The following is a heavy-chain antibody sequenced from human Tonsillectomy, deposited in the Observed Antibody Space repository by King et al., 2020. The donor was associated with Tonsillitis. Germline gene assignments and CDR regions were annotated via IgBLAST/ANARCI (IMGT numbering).Heavy chain of an antibody. D-gene: IGHD3-22*01. CDR2: INSDGSST. J-gene: IGHJ4*02. CDR1: GFTFSNYW. Sequence: VQLVESGGGLVQPGGSLRLSCAASGFTFSNYWMHWVRQAPGKGLVWVSRINSDGSSTSYADSVKGRFTISRDNAKKTMHLQMNSLIAEDTAVYYCARGPYYYDSSGYSAFDYWGQGTLVTVSS. CDR3: ARGPYYYDSSGYSAFDY. V-gene: IGHV3-74*01.